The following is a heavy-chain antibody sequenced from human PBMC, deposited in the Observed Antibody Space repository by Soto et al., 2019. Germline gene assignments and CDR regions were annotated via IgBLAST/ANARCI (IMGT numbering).Heavy chain of an antibody. D-gene: IGHD3-10*01. V-gene: IGHV1-69*08. CDR3: TTEKFGAWRVGGRY. CDR1: GGTSAIYT. Sequence: QVQVVQSGAEVKRPGSSLKVSCETSGGTSAIYTITWVRQAPGQGLQWMGRIVPTLSVTNYAQEFQGRLTITAGTSTTTVHMELSSLTSEDADVYYCTTEKFGAWRVGGRYWGQGTLVTVSS. J-gene: IGHJ4*02. CDR2: IVPTLSVT.